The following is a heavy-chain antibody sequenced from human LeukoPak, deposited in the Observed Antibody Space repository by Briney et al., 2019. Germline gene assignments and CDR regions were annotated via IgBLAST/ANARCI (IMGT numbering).Heavy chain of an antibody. CDR2: IKQDGSEK. V-gene: IGHV3-7*01. CDR1: GFTFRSYW. D-gene: IGHD4-17*01. J-gene: IGHJ4*02. Sequence: GGSLRLSCAACGFTFRSYWMSWVRQAPGKGVEWVANIKQDGSEKYYVDSVKGRFTISRDNAKNSLYLQMNSLRAEDKAVYYCARSTVTDFDYWGQGTLVTVSS. CDR3: ARSTVTDFDY.